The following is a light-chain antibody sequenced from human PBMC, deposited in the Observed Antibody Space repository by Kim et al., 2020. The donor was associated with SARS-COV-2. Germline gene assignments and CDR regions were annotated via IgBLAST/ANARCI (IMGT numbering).Light chain of an antibody. CDR1: SSNIEKKY. CDR3: AAWDDRLSGRV. Sequence: GQWVTISCSGSSSNIEKKYGYWYQQVPGTAPKVLSYGNNQRPSGLPDRFSGSKSGTSASLAISGLRSEDEADYYCAAWDDRLSGRVFGGGTQLTVL. J-gene: IGLJ3*02. V-gene: IGLV1-47*01. CDR2: GNN.